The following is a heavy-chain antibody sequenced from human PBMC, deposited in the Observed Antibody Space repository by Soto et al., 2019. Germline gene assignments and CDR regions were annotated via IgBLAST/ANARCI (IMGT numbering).Heavy chain of an antibody. CDR2: IIPISGTA. D-gene: IGHD6-19*01. CDR3: ASDLVNCAWYGRTPGMDV. V-gene: IGHV1-69*05. CDR1: GGTFSSYA. Sequence: GASVKVSCKASGGTFSSYAISWVRQAPGQGLEWMGGIIPISGTASYAQKFQGRVTMTRDESTSTAYMELSSLRSEDTAVYYCASDLVNCAWYGRTPGMDVWGQGTTVTVSS. J-gene: IGHJ6*02.